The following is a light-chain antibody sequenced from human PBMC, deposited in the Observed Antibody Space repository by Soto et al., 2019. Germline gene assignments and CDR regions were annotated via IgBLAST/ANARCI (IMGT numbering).Light chain of an antibody. CDR1: QSVSNN. J-gene: IGKJ1*01. CDR2: GSS. Sequence: IVLSQSPATLSVSKGERVTLSCRASQSVSNNLVRYQQKPGQAPRLLMYGSSIRATGIPARFSGSGYGTDFTLTISSLEPEDFALYYCQQRSGCPRTFGQRSIVDVK. CDR3: QQRSGCPRT. V-gene: IGKV3-11*01.